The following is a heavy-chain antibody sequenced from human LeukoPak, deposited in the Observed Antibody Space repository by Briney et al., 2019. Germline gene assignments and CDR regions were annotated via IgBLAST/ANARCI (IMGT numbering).Heavy chain of an antibody. CDR3: ARRIPWFGESYYYYYMDV. V-gene: IGHV3-48*01. D-gene: IGHD3-10*01. CDR2: ISSSSSTI. CDR1: GFTFSSYS. Sequence: PGGSLRLSCAASGFTFSSYSMNWVRQAPGKGLEWISYISSSSSTIYYADSVKGRFTISRDNAKNSLYLQMNSLRAEDTAVYYCARRIPWFGESYYYYYMDVWGKGTTVTVSS. J-gene: IGHJ6*03.